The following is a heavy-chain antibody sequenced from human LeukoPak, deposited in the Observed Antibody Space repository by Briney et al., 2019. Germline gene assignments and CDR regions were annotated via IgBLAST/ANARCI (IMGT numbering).Heavy chain of an antibody. J-gene: IGHJ4*02. CDR2: ISYSGST. CDR3: ARHVISFGESYSQYSFDY. CDR1: GGSINGFY. Sequence: SETLSLTCTVSGGSINGFYWSWIRQPPGRRLEWIGYISYSGSTYYRPSLKSRLTMSLDTSQNQFSLRLNSGTAADTAIYYCARHVISFGESYSQYSFDYWGQGSLVTVSS. V-gene: IGHV4-59*08. D-gene: IGHD3-10*01.